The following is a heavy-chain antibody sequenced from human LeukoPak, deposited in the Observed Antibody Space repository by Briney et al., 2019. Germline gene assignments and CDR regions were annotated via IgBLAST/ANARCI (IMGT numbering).Heavy chain of an antibody. CDR3: AKGRSGIAAAGLNY. Sequence: EGSLRLSCAASGFTFSSYAMSWVRQAPGKGLEWVSVISGSSDITYYADSVKGRFTISRDNSKNTLYLQMNSLRAEDTAVYYCAKGRSGIAAAGLNYWGQGTLVTVSS. J-gene: IGHJ4*02. V-gene: IGHV3-23*01. D-gene: IGHD6-13*01. CDR2: ISGSSDIT. CDR1: GFTFSSYA.